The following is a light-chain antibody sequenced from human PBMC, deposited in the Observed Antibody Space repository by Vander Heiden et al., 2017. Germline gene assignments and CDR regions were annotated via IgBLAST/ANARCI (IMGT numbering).Light chain of an antibody. CDR2: RSN. CDR3: AAWEDSLNGVV. J-gene: IGLJ2*01. V-gene: IGLV1-44*01. CDR1: STNIGSKT. Sequence: QSVLTQPPSASGTPGQRVDITCSGSSTNIGSKTGIWYQELPRTAPKLLIYRSNQRPSGVPGRFSGSKSGTTASLAIRGLQSEDEADYYCAAWEDSLNGVVFGGGTKLTVL.